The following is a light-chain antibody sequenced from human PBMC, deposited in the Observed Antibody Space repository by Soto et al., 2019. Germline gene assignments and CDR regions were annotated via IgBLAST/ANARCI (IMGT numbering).Light chain of an antibody. V-gene: IGLV2-14*01. CDR2: EGS. Sequence: QSALTQPASVSCSPGQSITISCTGTTRDIGTYRYVSLYPQHAGKAPKLMIYEGSHRPSRVSNRFSSSKSGSTASLTISGLQAGDEAHYSCFSSTVISTLLFATGTKVAV. J-gene: IGLJ1*01. CDR1: TRDIGTYRY. CDR3: FSSTVISTLL.